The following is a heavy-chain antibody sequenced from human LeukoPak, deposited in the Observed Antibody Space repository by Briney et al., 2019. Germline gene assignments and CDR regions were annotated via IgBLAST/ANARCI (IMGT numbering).Heavy chain of an antibody. CDR2: ISQSGII. D-gene: IGHD1-1*01. CDR3: ARRREFYNWNDGDAFDM. Sequence: PSETLSLTCAVYVGSFSGYYGSWIRQRPVMGVEWIAEISQSGIINYNPSFKSRLTISDDASTNPFSLKLTSVSAADTAVYYCARRREFYNWNDGDAFDMWGQGTMVTVSS. CDR1: VGSFSGYY. J-gene: IGHJ3*02. V-gene: IGHV4-34*01.